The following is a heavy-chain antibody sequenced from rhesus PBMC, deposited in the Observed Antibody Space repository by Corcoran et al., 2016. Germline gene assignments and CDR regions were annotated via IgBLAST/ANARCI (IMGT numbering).Heavy chain of an antibody. Sequence: EVQLVESGGGLVQPGGSLRLSCAASGFPFSNYYMHWVRQAQGKGLAWVGLIKKKASNDTKEYAAAVKGRCSIARDDSKNTLYLQMSRLKTEDTALYYCTGIAAAGINYWGQGVLVTVSS. D-gene: IGHD6-31*01. CDR2: IKKKASNDTK. V-gene: IGHV3-13*01. J-gene: IGHJ4*01. CDR3: TGIAAAGINY. CDR1: GFPFSNYY.